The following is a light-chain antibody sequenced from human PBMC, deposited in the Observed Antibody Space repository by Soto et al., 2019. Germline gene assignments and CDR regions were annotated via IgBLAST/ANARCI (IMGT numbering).Light chain of an antibody. Sequence: QSVLTQPPSASETPGQRVTISCSGSSSNIGSNYVYWYQQLPGTAPKLLIYRNNQRPSGVPDRFSGSKSGTSASLAISGLRSEDEADYYCAAWDDSLSAPWVFGGGTKVTVL. V-gene: IGLV1-47*01. J-gene: IGLJ3*02. CDR3: AAWDDSLSAPWV. CDR2: RNN. CDR1: SSNIGSNY.